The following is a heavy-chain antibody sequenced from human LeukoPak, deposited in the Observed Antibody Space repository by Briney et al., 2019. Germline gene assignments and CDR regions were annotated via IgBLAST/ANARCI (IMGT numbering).Heavy chain of an antibody. CDR3: ARTVVTTFDY. J-gene: IGHJ4*02. CDR1: GGSISSYY. V-gene: IGHV4-59*01. D-gene: IGHD2-15*01. CDR2: IYSSGRT. Sequence: PSETLSPTCTVSGGSISSYYWSWIRQPPRKGLEWIGYIYSSGRTNYNPSLQSRVTISVDTSKNQFSLKLSSVTAADTAAYYCARTVVTTFDYWGQGTLVTVSS.